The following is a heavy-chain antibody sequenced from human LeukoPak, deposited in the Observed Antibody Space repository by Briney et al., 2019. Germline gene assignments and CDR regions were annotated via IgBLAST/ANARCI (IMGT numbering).Heavy chain of an antibody. D-gene: IGHD2-21*02. J-gene: IGHJ5*02. CDR2: ISYSGTA. V-gene: IGHV4-59*08. Sequence: PSETLSLTCSVSGGSITNYHWSWLRQPPGKGLESIGYISYSGTANYNPSLKSRVTISVDTSKNQFSLKLSSVTAADTAVYYCARRVGDSPSYNWFDPWGQGTLVTVSS. CDR1: GGSITNYH. CDR3: ARRVGDSPSYNWFDP.